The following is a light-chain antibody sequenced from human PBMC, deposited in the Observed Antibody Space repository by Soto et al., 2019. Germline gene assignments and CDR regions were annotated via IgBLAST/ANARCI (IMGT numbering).Light chain of an antibody. CDR3: QQYNKWPQT. CDR2: GAS. Sequence: EIVMTQSPATLSVSPGERATLSCRASQSVSGNLAWYQQKPGQAPRLLIYGASTRATGITVRFSGSGSGTEFTLTISSLQSEDFAVYYCQQYNKWPQTFGQGTKVEIK. J-gene: IGKJ1*01. V-gene: IGKV3-15*01. CDR1: QSVSGN.